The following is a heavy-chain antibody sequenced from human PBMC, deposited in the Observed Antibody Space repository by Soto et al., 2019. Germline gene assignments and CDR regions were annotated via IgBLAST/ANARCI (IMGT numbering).Heavy chain of an antibody. CDR1: GFTFSSYA. D-gene: IGHD6-6*01. Sequence: GGSLRLSCAASGFTFSSYAMSWVRQAPGKGLEWVSVISGGGYNTYYADSVKGRFTISRDNSKNTLYLQMNSLRVEDTAVYYCAKDGSDSNSAGAYYYYNMDVWGQGTTVTVSS. J-gene: IGHJ6*02. CDR2: ISGGGYNT. CDR3: AKDGSDSNSAGAYYYYNMDV. V-gene: IGHV3-23*01.